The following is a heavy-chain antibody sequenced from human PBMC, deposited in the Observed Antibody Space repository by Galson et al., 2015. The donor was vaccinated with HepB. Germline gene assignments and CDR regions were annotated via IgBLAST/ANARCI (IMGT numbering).Heavy chain of an antibody. CDR1: GDSLSSKSPY. V-gene: IGHV4-39*01. J-gene: IGHJ3*02. Sequence: SETLSLTCTVSGDSLSSKSPYWGWIRQPPGKGLEWIATIYYSGSTYYNPSLKSRVTISVDTSKNQFSLKLNSVTAADTAVYFCARTLVATPNDAFDIWGQGTMVTVSS. D-gene: IGHD2-8*02. CDR3: ARTLVATPNDAFDI. CDR2: IYYSGST.